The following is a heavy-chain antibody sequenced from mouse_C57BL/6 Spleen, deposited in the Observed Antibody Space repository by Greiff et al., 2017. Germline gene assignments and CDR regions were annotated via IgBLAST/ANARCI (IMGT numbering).Heavy chain of an antibody. D-gene: IGHD2-3*01. CDR1: GFNIKNTY. J-gene: IGHJ3*01. Sequence: VQLKESVAELVRPGASVKLSCTASGFNIKNTYMHWVKQRPEQGLEWIGRIDPANGNTKYAPKFQGKATITADTSSNTAYLQLSSLTSEDTAIYYCALIYDGYYDWFAYWGQGTLVTVSA. V-gene: IGHV14-3*01. CDR2: IDPANGNT. CDR3: ALIYDGYYDWFAY.